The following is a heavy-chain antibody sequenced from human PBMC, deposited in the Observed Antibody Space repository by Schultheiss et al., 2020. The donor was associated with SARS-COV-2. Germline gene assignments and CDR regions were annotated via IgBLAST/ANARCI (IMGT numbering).Heavy chain of an antibody. CDR1: GFTFSNYA. J-gene: IGHJ4*02. CDR2: ISGIGGTT. CDR3: AKATSVVVVPYFDY. D-gene: IGHD2-2*01. V-gene: IGHV3-23*01. Sequence: GESLKISCAASGFTFSNYAMSWVRQAPGKGLEWVSTISGIGGTTYYGDSVKGRVTISRDNSKNTLNLQMNSLRAEDTAVYYCAKATSVVVVPYFDYWGQGTRVTVSS.